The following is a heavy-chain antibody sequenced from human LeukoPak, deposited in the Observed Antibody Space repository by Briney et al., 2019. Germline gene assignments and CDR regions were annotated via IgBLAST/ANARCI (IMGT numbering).Heavy chain of an antibody. CDR2: INTNNGNP. CDR3: ASGPFNYVWGSYRPLDY. CDR1: GYTFTSYA. J-gene: IGHJ4*02. D-gene: IGHD3-16*02. V-gene: IGHV7-4-1*02. Sequence: ASVKVSCKASGYTFTSYAMNWVRQAPGQGPEWMGWINTNNGNPTYAQDFTGRFVFSLDTSVTTAYLQISSLEAEDTAVYYCASGPFNYVWGSYRPLDYWGQGSLVTVSS.